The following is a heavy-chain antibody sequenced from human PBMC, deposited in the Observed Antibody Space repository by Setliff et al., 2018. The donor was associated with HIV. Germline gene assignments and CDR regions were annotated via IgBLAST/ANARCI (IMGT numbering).Heavy chain of an antibody. CDR2: IYYSGST. J-gene: IGHJ2*01. D-gene: IGHD6-19*01. CDR1: GGSISSSSYY. Sequence: SETLSLTCTVSGGSISSSSYYWGWIRQPPGKGLEWIGSIYYSGSTYYNPSLKSRVTISVDTSKNQFSLKLSSVTAADTAVYYCARPSGKWLVLGHWYFDLWGRGTLVTVSS. V-gene: IGHV4-39*01. CDR3: ARPSGKWLVLGHWYFDL.